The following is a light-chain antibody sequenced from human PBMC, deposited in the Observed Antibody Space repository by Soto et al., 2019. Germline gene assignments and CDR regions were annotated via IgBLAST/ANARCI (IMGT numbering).Light chain of an antibody. J-gene: IGKJ4*01. CDR2: DAS. CDR3: QHRSNWPLT. V-gene: IGKV3-11*01. CDR1: QSVSSY. Sequence: TKPPSTLSLSPVERATLSCGASQSVSSYLAWYQQKPGQAPRRLIYDASNRATAIPAKFSGSGSWTDFTLTISSLQPEDFAVYYCQHRSNWPLTFGGGTKVDIK.